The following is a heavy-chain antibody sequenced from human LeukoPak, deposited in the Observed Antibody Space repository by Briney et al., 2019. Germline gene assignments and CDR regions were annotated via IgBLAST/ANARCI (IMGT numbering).Heavy chain of an antibody. CDR3: ARDDYYDSSGYYFGAFDI. CDR1: GGSISSYY. D-gene: IGHD3-22*01. CDR2: IYTSGST. J-gene: IGHJ3*02. Sequence: SETLSLTCTVSGGSISSYYWSWIRQPAGKGLAWIGRIYTSGSTNYNPSLKSRVTMSVDTSKNQFSLKLSSVTAADTAVYYCARDDYYDSSGYYFGAFDIWGQGTMVTVSS. V-gene: IGHV4-4*07.